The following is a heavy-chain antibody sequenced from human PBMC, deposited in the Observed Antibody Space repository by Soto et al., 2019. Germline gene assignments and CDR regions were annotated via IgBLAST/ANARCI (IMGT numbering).Heavy chain of an antibody. CDR1: GGSISSGGYY. J-gene: IGHJ6*03. Sequence: QVQLQESGPGLVKPSQTLSLTCTVSGGSISSGGYYWSWIRQHPGKGLEWIGYIYYSGSTYYNPSLKSQVTISVETSKNQFSLKLSSVTAADTAVYYCARDADDYGDYRKEGDPEPYYYYMDVWGKGTTVTVSS. V-gene: IGHV4-31*01. CDR3: ARDADDYGDYRKEGDPEPYYYYMDV. CDR2: IYYSGST. D-gene: IGHD4-17*01.